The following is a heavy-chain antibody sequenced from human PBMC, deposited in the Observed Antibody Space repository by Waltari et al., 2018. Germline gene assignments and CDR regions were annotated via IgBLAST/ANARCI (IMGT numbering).Heavy chain of an antibody. CDR2: IYYSGST. CDR1: GGSISSSRYY. D-gene: IGHD5-12*01. V-gene: IGHV4-39*01. Sequence: QLQLQESGPGLVKPSETLSLTCTVSGGSISSSRYYWGWIRQSPGKGLAWIGSIYYSGSTYYNPTLKSRVTISGDTSKNQFSLKLSSVTAADTAVYYCARHWKRNGYRFDPWGQGTLVTVSS. J-gene: IGHJ5*02. CDR3: ARHWKRNGYRFDP.